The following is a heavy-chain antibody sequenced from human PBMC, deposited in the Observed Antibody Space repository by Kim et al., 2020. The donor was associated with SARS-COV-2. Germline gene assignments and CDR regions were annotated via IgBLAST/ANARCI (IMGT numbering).Heavy chain of an antibody. CDR2: T. CDR3: ARQSSSWGAFDI. V-gene: IGHV1-8*01. Sequence: TAYAQKFQGRVTMTRNTSISTAYMERSSLRSEDTAMYYCARQSSSWGAFDIWGQGTMVTVSA. J-gene: IGHJ3*02. D-gene: IGHD6-13*01.